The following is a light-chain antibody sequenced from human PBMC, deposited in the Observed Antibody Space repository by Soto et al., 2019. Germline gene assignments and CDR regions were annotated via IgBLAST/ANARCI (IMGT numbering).Light chain of an antibody. J-gene: IGKJ2*01. CDR3: QREGA. Sequence: EIVLTQSPGTLSLSPGERATLSCRASQSVNSSYLAWYQQKPGQAPRLLIYSASSRATGIPNRFSGSGSGTDFTLTISRLEPEDFAVYFCQREGAFGQGTKLEIK. CDR1: QSVNSSY. CDR2: SAS. V-gene: IGKV3-20*01.